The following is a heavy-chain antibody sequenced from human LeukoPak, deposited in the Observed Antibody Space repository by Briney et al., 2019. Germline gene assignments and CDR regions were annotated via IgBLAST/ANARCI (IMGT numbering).Heavy chain of an antibody. D-gene: IGHD2-15*01. CDR1: GFTFSSYS. V-gene: IGHV3-48*01. Sequence: PGGSLRLSCAASGFTFSSYSMNWVRQAPGKGLEWVSYISSSSSTIYYADSVKGRFTISRDNAKNSLYLQMNSLRAEDTAVYYCASPVVVAAGGSFDYWGQGTLVTVSS. CDR2: ISSSSSTI. J-gene: IGHJ4*02. CDR3: ASPVVVAAGGSFDY.